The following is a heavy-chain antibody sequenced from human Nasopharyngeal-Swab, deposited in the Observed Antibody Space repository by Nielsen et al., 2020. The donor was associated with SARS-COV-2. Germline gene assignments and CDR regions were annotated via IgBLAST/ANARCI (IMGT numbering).Heavy chain of an antibody. CDR2: INPSGGST. D-gene: IGHD3-10*02. CDR3: ARGAQSYPYYYVVTMTTKWDY. Sequence: ASVKVSCKVSGYTLTELSMHWVRQAPGQGLEWMGIINPSGGSTSYAQKFQGRVTMTRDTSTSTVYMELSSLRSEDTAVYYCARGAQSYPYYYVVTMTTKWDYWGQGTLVTVSS. CDR1: GYTLTELS. V-gene: IGHV1-46*01. J-gene: IGHJ4*02.